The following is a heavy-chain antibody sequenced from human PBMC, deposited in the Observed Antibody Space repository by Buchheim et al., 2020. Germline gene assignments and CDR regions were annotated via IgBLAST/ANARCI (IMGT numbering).Heavy chain of an antibody. CDR1: GFTFSSYW. Sequence: EVQLVESGGGLVQPGGSLRLSCAASGFTFSSYWMQWVRQAPGKGLVWVSRINSDGSSTSFADSVKGRFTISSETDKNTSYMQMNSLRAEDTAVYYCARVLAYSSSSDRTTVGFDYWGQGTL. CDR3: ARVLAYSSSSDRTTVGFDY. CDR2: INSDGSST. V-gene: IGHV3-74*01. J-gene: IGHJ4*02. D-gene: IGHD6-6*01.